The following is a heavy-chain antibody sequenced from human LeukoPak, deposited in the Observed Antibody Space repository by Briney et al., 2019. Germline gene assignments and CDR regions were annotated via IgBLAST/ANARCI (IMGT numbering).Heavy chain of an antibody. J-gene: IGHJ6*02. Sequence: SETLSLTCTVSGGSISSGGYYWSWIRQHPGKGLEWIGYIYYSGSTYYNPSLKSRVTISVDTSKNQFSLKLSSVTAADTAVYYCARGGRKYQLLGPYYYYGMDVWGQGTTVTVSS. V-gene: IGHV4-31*03. CDR2: IYYSGST. CDR3: ARGGRKYQLLGPYYYYGMDV. CDR1: GGSISSGGYY. D-gene: IGHD2-2*01.